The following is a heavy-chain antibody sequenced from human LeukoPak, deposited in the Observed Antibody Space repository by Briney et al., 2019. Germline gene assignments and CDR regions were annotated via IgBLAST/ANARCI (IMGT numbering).Heavy chain of an antibody. CDR2: ISGSGGST. V-gene: IGHV3-23*01. D-gene: IGHD5-18*01. J-gene: IGHJ4*02. Sequence: GGSLRLSCAASGFTFSSYAMSWVRQAAGKGLEWVSAISGSGGSTYYADSVKGRFTISRDNSKNTLYLQMNSLRAEDTAVYYCAKGIQLWTAFDYWGQGTLVTVSS. CDR1: GFTFSSYA. CDR3: AKGIQLWTAFDY.